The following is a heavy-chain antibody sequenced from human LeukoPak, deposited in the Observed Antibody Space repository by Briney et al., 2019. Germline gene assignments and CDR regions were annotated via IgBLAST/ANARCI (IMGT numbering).Heavy chain of an antibody. J-gene: IGHJ4*02. Sequence: SETLSLTCTVSGDSLSTPQYYWGWIRQPPGRGLEWIGSVYYGGSLFYNPSLKSRVTLPVDTSKNQFSLKLSSVTAADTAVYYCAGHVTPPYTNYGAYWGRGTLVTVSS. V-gene: IGHV4-39*01. CDR1: GDSLSTPQYY. CDR2: VYYGGSL. CDR3: AGHVTPPYTNYGAY. D-gene: IGHD4-17*01.